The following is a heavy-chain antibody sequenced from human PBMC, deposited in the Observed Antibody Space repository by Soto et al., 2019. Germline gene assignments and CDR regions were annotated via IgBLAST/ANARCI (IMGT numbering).Heavy chain of an antibody. D-gene: IGHD6-6*01. Sequence: PGGSLRLSCAGSGFTFSNYAMSWVRLAPGKGLEWVSAISSAVNTYYADSVKGRFTISRDNSKNTLSLQMNSLRAEDTAVYYCAKQVRDGTSSPYYFDYWGQGTLVTVSS. CDR2: ISSAVNT. J-gene: IGHJ4*02. V-gene: IGHV3-23*01. CDR3: AKQVRDGTSSPYYFDY. CDR1: GFTFSNYA.